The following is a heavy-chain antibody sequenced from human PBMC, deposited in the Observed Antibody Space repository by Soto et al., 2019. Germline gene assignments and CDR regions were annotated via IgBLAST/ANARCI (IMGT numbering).Heavy chain of an antibody. Sequence: SETLSLTCTVSGGSISSGDYYWSWIRQPPGKGLEWIGYIYYSGSTYYNPSLKSRVTISLDTSKNQFSLKLSSVTAAATAVYYCAIVRSGIAVRLFDYSGQRTLVTGSS. D-gene: IGHD6-13*01. CDR3: AIVRSGIAVRLFDY. J-gene: IGHJ4*02. V-gene: IGHV4-30-4*01. CDR2: IYYSGST. CDR1: GGSISSGDYY.